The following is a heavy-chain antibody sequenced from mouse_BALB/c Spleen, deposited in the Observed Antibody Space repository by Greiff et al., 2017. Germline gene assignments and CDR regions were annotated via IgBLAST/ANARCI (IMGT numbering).Heavy chain of an antibody. V-gene: IGHV2-6-4*01. D-gene: IGHD1-1*01. Sequence: QVHVKQSGPGLVAPSQSLSITCTVSGFSLSRYSVHWVRQPPGKGLEWLGMIWGGGSTDYNSALKSRLSISKDNSKSQVFLKMNSLQTDDTAMYYCARMSGSAYGSSYGFAYWGQGTLVTVSA. CDR2: IWGGGST. CDR3: ARMSGSAYGSSYGFAY. J-gene: IGHJ3*01. CDR1: GFSLSRYS.